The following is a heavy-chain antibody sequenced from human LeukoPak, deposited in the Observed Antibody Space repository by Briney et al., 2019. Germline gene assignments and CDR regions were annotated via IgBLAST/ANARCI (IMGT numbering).Heavy chain of an antibody. D-gene: IGHD6-19*01. CDR1: GGSISSSSYY. V-gene: IGHV4-39*01. Sequence: SETLSLTCTVSGGSISSSSYYWGWIRQPPGKGLEWIGSLYYSGSTYYNPSLKSRVTISVDTSKNQFSLKLSSVTAADTAVYYCATQKSGWYGGRDYWGQGTLVTVSS. CDR2: LYYSGST. J-gene: IGHJ4*02. CDR3: ATQKSGWYGGRDY.